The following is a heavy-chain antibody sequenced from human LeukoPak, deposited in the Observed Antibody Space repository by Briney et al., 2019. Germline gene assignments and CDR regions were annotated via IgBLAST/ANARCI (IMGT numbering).Heavy chain of an antibody. D-gene: IGHD6-19*01. Sequence: AGGSLRLSCAASGFTFSSYGMHWVRQAPGKGLEWVAVISYDGSNKYYADSVKGRFTISRDNSKNTLYLQMNGLRAEDTAVYYCAKDSRAVAGTRTEFDYWGQGTLVTVSS. CDR3: AKDSRAVAGTRTEFDY. CDR1: GFTFSSYG. J-gene: IGHJ4*02. V-gene: IGHV3-30*18. CDR2: ISYDGSNK.